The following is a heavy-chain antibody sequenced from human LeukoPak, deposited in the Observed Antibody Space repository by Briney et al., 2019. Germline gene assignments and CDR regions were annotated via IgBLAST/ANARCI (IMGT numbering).Heavy chain of an antibody. CDR3: ARGLTIFGVVKGDVAFDV. CDR1: GYTFTSYA. D-gene: IGHD3-3*01. V-gene: IGHV1-3*03. J-gene: IGHJ3*01. CDR2: INAGNGNT. Sequence: GASVKVSCKASGYTFTSYAMHWVRQAPGQRLEWMGWINAGNGNTKYSQEFQGRVTITRDTSASTAYMELSSLRSEDMAVYDCARGLTIFGVVKGDVAFDVWGQGTIVTVSS.